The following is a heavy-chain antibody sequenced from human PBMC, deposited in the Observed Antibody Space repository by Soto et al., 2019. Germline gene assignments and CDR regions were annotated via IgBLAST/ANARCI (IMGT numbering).Heavy chain of an antibody. CDR1: GGSISSGGYY. V-gene: IGHV4-31*03. J-gene: IGHJ4*02. CDR3: ARGARIYYGSGSYYNADY. CDR2: IYYSGST. D-gene: IGHD3-10*01. Sequence: QVQLQESGPGLVKPSQTLSLTCTVSGGSISSGGYYWSWIRQHPGKGLEWIGYIYYSGSTYYNPSLQSRVTISVDTSKNQFSLRLSSVTAADTAVYYCARGARIYYGSGSYYNADYWGQGTLVTVSS.